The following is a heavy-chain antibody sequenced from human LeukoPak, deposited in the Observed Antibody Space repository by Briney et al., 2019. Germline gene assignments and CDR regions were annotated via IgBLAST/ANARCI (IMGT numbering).Heavy chain of an antibody. V-gene: IGHV3-23*01. Sequence: GGSLRLSCAASGFTFSSYAMTWVRQAPGKGQEWVSAISGSGTSTYYADSVKGRFTISRDNSKNTLYLQMNSLRAEDTAVYYCAKRDSGSLYVDYWGQGTLVTVSS. D-gene: IGHD1-26*01. J-gene: IGHJ4*02. CDR2: ISGSGTST. CDR3: AKRDSGSLYVDY. CDR1: GFTFSSYA.